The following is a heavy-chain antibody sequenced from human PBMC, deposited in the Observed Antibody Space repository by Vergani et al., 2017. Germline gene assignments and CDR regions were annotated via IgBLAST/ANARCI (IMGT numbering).Heavy chain of an antibody. CDR3: AKALSSSWGGFDP. CDR2: ISGSGGST. D-gene: IGHD6-13*01. CDR1: GGSISSYY. V-gene: IGHV3-23*01. J-gene: IGHJ5*02. Sequence: VQLQESGPGLVKPSETLSLTCTVSGGSISSYYWSWIRQPPGKGLEWVSAISGSGGSTYYADSVKGRFTISRDNSKNTLYLQMNSLRAEDTAVYYCAKALSSSWGGFDPWGQGTLVTVSS.